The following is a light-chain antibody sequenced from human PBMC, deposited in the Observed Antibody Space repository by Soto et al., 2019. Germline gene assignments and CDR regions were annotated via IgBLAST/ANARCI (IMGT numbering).Light chain of an antibody. J-gene: IGKJ1*01. Sequence: EIVLTQSPGTLSLSPGERATLSCTASQSVSSSDLAWYQQKPGQAPRLLIYGASSRAAGIPDRFTGSGSGTDFTLTISRLEPEDFAVFYCHQYGSSPQTFGQGTKVDIK. CDR2: GAS. V-gene: IGKV3-20*01. CDR1: QSVSSSD. CDR3: HQYGSSPQT.